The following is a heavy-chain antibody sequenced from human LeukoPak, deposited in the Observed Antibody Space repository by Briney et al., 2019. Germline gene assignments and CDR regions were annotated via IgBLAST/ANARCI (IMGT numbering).Heavy chain of an antibody. CDR3: GRLSSSRWKSTF. Sequence: SETLSLTCTVSGVTISSSSYHWGWLRQPPGQGLEWLGSIYYSSSTYYNPALNRRTTISVDTSKNQFSLKLISVTAADTAVYYCGRLSSSRWKSTFGGQGTLVTVSS. CDR1: GVTISSSSYH. D-gene: IGHD1-1*01. V-gene: IGHV4-39*01. J-gene: IGHJ4*02. CDR2: IYYSSST.